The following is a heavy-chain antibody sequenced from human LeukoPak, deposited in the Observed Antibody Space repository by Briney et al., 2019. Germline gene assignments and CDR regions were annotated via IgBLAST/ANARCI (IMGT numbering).Heavy chain of an antibody. Sequence: PSETLSLTCTVSGGSISNSSNYWGWIRQPPGKGLEWIGSIYYSGSTYYNRSLKSRVTISVDTSKNQFSLKLSSVTAADTAVYYCARGRNSGSYLLNWFDPWGQGTLVTVSS. J-gene: IGHJ5*02. CDR3: ARGRNSGSYLLNWFDP. CDR2: IYYSGST. V-gene: IGHV4-39*07. CDR1: GGSISNSSNY. D-gene: IGHD3-10*01.